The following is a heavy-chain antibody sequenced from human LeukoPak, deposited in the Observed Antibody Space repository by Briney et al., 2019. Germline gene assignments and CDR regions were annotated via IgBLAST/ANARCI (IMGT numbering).Heavy chain of an antibody. CDR3: AKDAADSSWRPQTNY. CDR1: GFTFSSYG. V-gene: IGHV3-30*18. Sequence: GRSLRLSCAASGFTFSSYGMHWVRQAPGKGLEWVAVISYDGSNKYYADSVKGRFTISRDNSKNTLYLQINSLRAEDTAVYYCAKDAADSSWRPQTNYWGQGTLVTVSS. D-gene: IGHD6-13*01. J-gene: IGHJ4*02. CDR2: ISYDGSNK.